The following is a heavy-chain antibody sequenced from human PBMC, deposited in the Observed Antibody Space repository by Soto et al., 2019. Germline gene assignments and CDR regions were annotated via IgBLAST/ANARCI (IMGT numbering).Heavy chain of an antibody. CDR3: ASWGAIVGGSGASDV. CDR1: GYTFINYG. D-gene: IGHD1-26*01. CDR2: LSAYNGDT. J-gene: IGHJ3*01. V-gene: IGHV1-18*01. Sequence: QVQLVQSGAEVKKPGASVRVSCKTSGYTFINYGITWVRQAPGQGLEWMGWLSAYNGDTSPSEKLQDRFTMTTDTSPTRGYMALGSVTSYGRAVYYCASWGAIVGGSGASDVWGHGKVVLPSS.